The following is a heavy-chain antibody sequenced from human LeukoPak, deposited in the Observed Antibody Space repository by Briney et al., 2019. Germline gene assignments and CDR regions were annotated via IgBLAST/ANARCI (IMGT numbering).Heavy chain of an antibody. Sequence: GGSLRLSCAVSGFPFSIYEMNWVRQAPGKGLEWVSNIGSSGTTIYYADSVKGRFSISRDNAKNSLYLQMNSLRAEDTAVYYCARDCDGDLRDDYFDYWGQGTLVTVSS. CDR3: ARDCDGDLRDDYFDY. CDR1: GFPFSIYE. CDR2: IGSSGTTI. D-gene: IGHD4-17*01. V-gene: IGHV3-48*03. J-gene: IGHJ4*02.